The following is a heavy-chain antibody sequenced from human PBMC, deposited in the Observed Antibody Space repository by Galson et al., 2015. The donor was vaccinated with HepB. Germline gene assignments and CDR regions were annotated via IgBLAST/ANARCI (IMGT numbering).Heavy chain of an antibody. D-gene: IGHD3-16*01. CDR1: GYTFTGYY. V-gene: IGHV1-2*06. CDR3: ARDERKKRGLDY. J-gene: IGHJ4*02. Sequence: SVKVSCKASGYTFTGYYMHWVRQAPGQGLEWMGRINPNSGGTNYAQKFQGRVTMTRDTSISTAYMELSRLRSDDTAVYYCARDERKKRGLDYWGQGTLVTVSS. CDR2: INPNSGGT.